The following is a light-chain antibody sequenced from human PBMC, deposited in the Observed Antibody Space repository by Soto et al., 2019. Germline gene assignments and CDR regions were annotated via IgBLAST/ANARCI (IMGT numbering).Light chain of an antibody. Sequence: QSVLTQPASVSGSPGQSITISCTGTSSDIGFYNFVSWYQQNPGRAPTLMIYEVTNRPSGVSIRFSGSKSGNTASLTISGILVEDEAHYYCSSYTSSRTRVFGTGTKVTVL. CDR1: SSDIGFYNF. CDR2: EVT. V-gene: IGLV2-14*01. J-gene: IGLJ1*01. CDR3: SSYTSSRTRV.